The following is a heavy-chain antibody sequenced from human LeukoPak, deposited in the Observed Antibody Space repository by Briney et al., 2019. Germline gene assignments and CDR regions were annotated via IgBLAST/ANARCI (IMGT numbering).Heavy chain of an antibody. CDR3: AGGGYNLDY. V-gene: IGHV4-39*01. J-gene: IGHJ4*02. CDR2: IYYSGRT. D-gene: IGHD5-24*01. CDR1: GGSISSSSYY. Sequence: SETLSLTCTVSGGSISSSSYYWGWIRQPPGKGLEWIGSIYYSGRTYYHPSLKSRVTIAVDTSKNQFSLKLSSVTAADTAVYYCAGGGYNLDYGGQGTLVPVSS.